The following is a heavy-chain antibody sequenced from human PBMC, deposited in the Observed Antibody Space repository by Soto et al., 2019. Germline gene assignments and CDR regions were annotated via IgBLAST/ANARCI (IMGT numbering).Heavy chain of an antibody. D-gene: IGHD3-22*01. CDR2: IIPIFGTA. CDR3: YWYYYDSSGHDPDY. V-gene: IGHV1-69*13. Sequence: GASVKVSCKXSGGTFSGYAISWVRQAPGQGLEWMGGIIPIFGTANYAQKFQGRVTITADESTSTAYMELSSLRSEDTAVYYCYWYYYDSSGHDPDYWGQGTLVTVSS. J-gene: IGHJ4*02. CDR1: GGTFSGYA.